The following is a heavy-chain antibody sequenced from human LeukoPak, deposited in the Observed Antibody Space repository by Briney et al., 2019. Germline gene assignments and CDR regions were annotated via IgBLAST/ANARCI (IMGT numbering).Heavy chain of an antibody. CDR2: INSNSRNI. CDR3: ARDPTISGSYSDY. J-gene: IGHJ4*02. CDR1: GFTFSRHA. D-gene: IGHD1-26*01. V-gene: IGHV3-48*02. Sequence: PGESLRLSCAPSGFTFSRHAMTWVRQAAGKGREWVSYINSNSRNICYADYVKGRFTVSRDNAKNSLYLQMNSLRDEDTAVYYCARDPTISGSYSDYWGQGTLVTVSS.